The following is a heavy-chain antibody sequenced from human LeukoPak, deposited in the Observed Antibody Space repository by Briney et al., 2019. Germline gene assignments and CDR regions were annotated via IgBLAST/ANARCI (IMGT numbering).Heavy chain of an antibody. CDR1: GGSISSYY. Sequence: PSETLSLTCTVSGGSISSYYWSWIRQPPGKGLEWIGYIYYSGSTNYNPSLKSRVTISVDTSKNQFSLKLSSVTAADTAVYYCARGHTPTVTTPAEYFQHCGQGTLVTVSS. CDR2: IYYSGST. J-gene: IGHJ1*01. CDR3: ARGHTPTVTTPAEYFQH. D-gene: IGHD4-17*01. V-gene: IGHV4-59*01.